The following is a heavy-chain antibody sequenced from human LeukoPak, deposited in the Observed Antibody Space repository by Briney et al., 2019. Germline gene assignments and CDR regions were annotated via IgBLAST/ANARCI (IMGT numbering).Heavy chain of an antibody. J-gene: IGHJ4*02. V-gene: IGHV4-34*01. CDR3: TRGRRQLAPGDY. D-gene: IGHD6-13*01. CDR1: TGSFSDDY. Sequence: PSETLSLTCAVYTGSFSDDYWSWIRQPPGKGLEWIGEIDQSGTTNYNPSLKSRLTISIDTSRNQFSLKLSSVTAADTAVYYCTRGRRQLAPGDYWGQGALVTVSS. CDR2: IDQSGTT.